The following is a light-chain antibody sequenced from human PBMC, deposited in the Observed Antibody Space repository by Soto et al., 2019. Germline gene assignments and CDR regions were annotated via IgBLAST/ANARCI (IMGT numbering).Light chain of an antibody. CDR3: SSYTSGTNLVVF. V-gene: IGLV2-14*03. J-gene: IGLJ2*01. Sequence: QPVLTQPASVSGSPGQSITISCTGTSSDIGGYNYVSWYQQYPGKAPRLMIYDVNNRPSGVSDRFSGSKSGNTASLTISGLQAEDEAVYYCSSYTSGTNLVVFFGGGTQLTVL. CDR1: SSDIGGYNY. CDR2: DVN.